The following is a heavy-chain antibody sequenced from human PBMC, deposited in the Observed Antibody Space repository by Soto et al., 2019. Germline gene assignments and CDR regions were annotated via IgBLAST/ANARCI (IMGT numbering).Heavy chain of an antibody. V-gene: IGHV1-69*01. Sequence: QVQLVQSGAEVKRPGSSVKVSCRASGGTFSTFAITWVRQAPGQGLEWMGGIIPVFATANYAQKFQGRVTITAEDSRCPACLEMGSLRSEYTAVYYCARETYAYGGHVDWDYGMDVWRQGTTVTVSS. D-gene: IGHD4-17*01. CDR3: ARETYAYGGHVDWDYGMDV. CDR1: GGTFSTFA. J-gene: IGHJ6*02. CDR2: IIPVFATA.